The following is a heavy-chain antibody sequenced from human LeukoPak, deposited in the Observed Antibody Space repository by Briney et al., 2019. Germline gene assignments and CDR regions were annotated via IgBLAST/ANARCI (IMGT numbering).Heavy chain of an antibody. CDR2: INPNNGGT. D-gene: IGHD3-22*01. CDR1: GYTFTDYY. CDR3: AREVDYYDTSDYFPLGY. J-gene: IGHJ4*02. V-gene: IGHV1-2*02. Sequence: EASVKVSCKASGYTFTDYYIHWVRQAPGQGLEWMGWINPNNGGTNYEQKFQGRVTMTRDTSISTAYMELSRLRSDDTAVYYCAREVDYYDTSDYFPLGYWGQGTLVTVSS.